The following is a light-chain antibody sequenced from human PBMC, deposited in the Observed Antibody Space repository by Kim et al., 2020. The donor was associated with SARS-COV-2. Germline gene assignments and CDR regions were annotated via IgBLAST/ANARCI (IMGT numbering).Light chain of an antibody. CDR1: SSNIGSNS. CDR2: GNN. V-gene: IGLV1-47*01. J-gene: IGLJ2*01. CDR3: AAWDDSLRGVV. Sequence: ELTQPPSTSGTPGQRVTISCSGSSSNIGSNSVFWYQQLPGTAPKLLFYGNNQRPSGVPNRFSGSKSGTSASLAISGLRSEDEAYYYCAAWDDSLRGVVFGGGTQLTVL.